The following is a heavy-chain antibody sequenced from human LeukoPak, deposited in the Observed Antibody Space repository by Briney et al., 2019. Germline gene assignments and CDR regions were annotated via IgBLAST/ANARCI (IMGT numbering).Heavy chain of an antibody. J-gene: IGHJ4*02. V-gene: IGHV4-4*02. CDR2: INHSGST. Sequence: SGTLSLTCAVSGGSISSTNWWSWVRQSPGKGLEWIGEINHSGSTNYNPSLKSRVTISVDTSKNQFSLKLSSVTAADTAVYYCARDERYWGQGTLVTVSS. CDR1: GGSISSTNW. CDR3: ARDERY.